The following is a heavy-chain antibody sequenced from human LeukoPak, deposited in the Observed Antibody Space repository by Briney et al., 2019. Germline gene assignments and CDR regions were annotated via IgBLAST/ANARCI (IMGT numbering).Heavy chain of an antibody. CDR2: INTNTGNP. V-gene: IGHV7-4-1*02. Sequence: GASVKVSCKASGYTFTSYYMHWVRQAPGQGLEWMGWINTNTGNPTYAQGFTGRFVFSLDTSVSTAYLQISSLKAEDTAVYYCARGVPVIVYYMDVWGKGTTVTVSS. J-gene: IGHJ6*03. CDR1: GYTFTSYY. D-gene: IGHD1-26*01. CDR3: ARGVPVIVYYMDV.